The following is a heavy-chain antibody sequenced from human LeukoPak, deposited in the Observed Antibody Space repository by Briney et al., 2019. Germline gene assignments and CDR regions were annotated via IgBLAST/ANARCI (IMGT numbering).Heavy chain of an antibody. D-gene: IGHD3-22*01. CDR1: GFTFSSYW. Sequence: QPGGSLRLSCAASGFTFSSYWMSWVRQAPGKGLGLVANIKQDGSEKYYVDSVQGRFTISRDNAKNSLYLQMNSLRAEDTAVYYCARDSPYYYDSSGYYLGRAYYCYGMDVWGQGTTVTVSS. J-gene: IGHJ6*02. CDR2: IKQDGSEK. V-gene: IGHV3-7*01. CDR3: ARDSPYYYDSSGYYLGRAYYCYGMDV.